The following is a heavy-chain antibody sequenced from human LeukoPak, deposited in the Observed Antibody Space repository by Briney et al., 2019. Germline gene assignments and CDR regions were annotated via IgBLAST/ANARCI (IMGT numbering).Heavy chain of an antibody. CDR2: MNPNSGNT. J-gene: IGHJ4*02. Sequence: ASVKVSCKASGYTFTSYYMHWVRQATGQGPEWMGWMNPNSGNTGLAQKFQGRVTMTRDTSISTAYMELNSLRSEDTAVYYCARGRNSWYNYWGQGTLVTVSS. CDR1: GYTFTSYY. CDR3: ARGRNSWYNY. V-gene: IGHV1-8*02. D-gene: IGHD6-13*01.